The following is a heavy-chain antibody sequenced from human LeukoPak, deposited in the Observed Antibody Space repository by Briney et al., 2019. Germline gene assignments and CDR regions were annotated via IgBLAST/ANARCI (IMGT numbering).Heavy chain of an antibody. J-gene: IGHJ4*02. Sequence: SQTLSLTCTVSGGSISSGGYYWSWIRQPPGKGLEWIGYIYHSGSTYYNPSLKSRVTISVDRSKNQFSLKLSSVTAADTAVYYCARRRGILYYFDYWGQGTLVTVSS. V-gene: IGHV4-30-2*01. D-gene: IGHD3-16*01. CDR3: ARRRGILYYFDY. CDR1: GGSISSGGYY. CDR2: IYHSGST.